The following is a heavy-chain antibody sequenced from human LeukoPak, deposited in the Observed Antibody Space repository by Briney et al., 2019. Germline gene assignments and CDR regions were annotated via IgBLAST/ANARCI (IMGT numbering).Heavy chain of an antibody. CDR3: ASPPPTGTKQNGDDAFGI. CDR1: GFTFSSYA. CDR2: ISGSGGST. D-gene: IGHD1-1*01. Sequence: GGSLRLSCAASGFTFSSYAMSWVRQAPGKGLEWVSAISGSGGSTYYADSVKGRFTISRDNSKNTLYLQMNSLRAEDTAVYYCASPPPTGTKQNGDDAFGIWGQGTMVTVSS. J-gene: IGHJ3*02. V-gene: IGHV3-23*01.